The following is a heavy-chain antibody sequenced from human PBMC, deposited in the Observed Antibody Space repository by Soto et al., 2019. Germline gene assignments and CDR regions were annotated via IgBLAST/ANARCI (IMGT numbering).Heavy chain of an antibody. CDR1: GFTFSSYA. J-gene: IGHJ4*02. Sequence: QVQLVESGGGVVQPGRSLRLSCAASGFTFSSYAMQWVRQAPGKALEWVAVISYDGRSKYYADSVKGRFTISRDNSKNTLDLQMTSLRAEPTAVYDCAVIDSSGYFYCGQGTLVTVAS. D-gene: IGHD3-22*01. CDR3: AVIDSSGYFY. CDR2: ISYDGRSK. V-gene: IGHV3-30-3*01.